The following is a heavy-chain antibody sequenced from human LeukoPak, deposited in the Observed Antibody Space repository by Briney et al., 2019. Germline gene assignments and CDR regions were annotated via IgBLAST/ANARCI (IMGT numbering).Heavy chain of an antibody. CDR1: AGSISSGDYY. Sequence: NPSQTLSLTCTVSAGSISSGDYYWSWIRQPPGKGLEWIGYIYYSGSTYYNPSLKSRVTISVDTSKNQFSLKLSSVTAADTAVYYCARTYCGGDCYYYYYYGMDVWGQGTTVTVSS. V-gene: IGHV4-30-4*01. D-gene: IGHD2-21*02. CDR2: IYYSGST. CDR3: ARTYCGGDCYYYYYYGMDV. J-gene: IGHJ6*02.